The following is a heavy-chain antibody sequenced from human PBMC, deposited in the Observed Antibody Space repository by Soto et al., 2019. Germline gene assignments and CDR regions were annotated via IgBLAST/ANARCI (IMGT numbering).Heavy chain of an antibody. Sequence: QIQLVESGGDVVQPGRSLRLSCAASGFNFGFFGMHWVRQATGKGLEWVAFISGDGINTHYADSVRGRFTLARDYSKKTMYLQMDTLREDDTALYYCARGNLSFDFDSWGQGTLVTVSS. V-gene: IGHV3-30*03. CDR1: GFNFGFFG. J-gene: IGHJ4*02. D-gene: IGHD3-10*01. CDR2: ISGDGINT. CDR3: ARGNLSFDFDS.